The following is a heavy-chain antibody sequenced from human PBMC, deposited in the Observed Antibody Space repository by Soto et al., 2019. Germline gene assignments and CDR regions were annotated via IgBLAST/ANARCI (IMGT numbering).Heavy chain of an antibody. D-gene: IGHD3-16*02. CDR2: IKSKTDGGTT. V-gene: IGHV3-15*01. Sequence: EVQLVESGGGLVKPGGSLRLSCAASGFTFSNAWMSWVRQAPGKGLEWVGRIKSKTDGGTTDYAAPVKGRFTISRDDSKNTLYLQMNSLKTEDTAVYYCTTFIVPPLSYFDYWGQGTLVTVSS. CDR3: TTFIVPPLSYFDY. CDR1: GFTFSNAW. J-gene: IGHJ4*02.